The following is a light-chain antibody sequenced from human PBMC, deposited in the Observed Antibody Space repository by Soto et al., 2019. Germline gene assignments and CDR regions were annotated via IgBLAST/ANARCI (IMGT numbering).Light chain of an antibody. CDR1: SGHSTYI. J-gene: IGLJ2*01. CDR2: LEGSGSY. CDR3: ETWDTNVVV. V-gene: IGLV4-60*02. Sequence: QLVLTQSSSASASLGSSVKLTCTLSSGHSTYIIAWHQQQPGKAPRYLMKLEGSGSYNKGSGNPDRFSGSSSGADRYLTISNLQFEDEADYYCETWDTNVVVFGGGTKLTVL.